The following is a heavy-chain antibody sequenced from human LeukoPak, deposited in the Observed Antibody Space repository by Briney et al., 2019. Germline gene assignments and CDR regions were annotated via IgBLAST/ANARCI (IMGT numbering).Heavy chain of an antibody. J-gene: IGHJ5*02. V-gene: IGHV1-18*01. CDR1: GYTFTDFG. CDR3: VRDGEYSYAPDT. CDR2: ISTYNGKT. D-gene: IGHD5-18*01. Sequence: ASVKVSCKASGYTFTDFGISWVRQAPGQGPEWMGWISTYNGKTNYAQKLQGRVSMTTDTSTNTAYLDLRSLGSDDTAVYYCVRDGEYSYAPDTWGQGTLVTVSS.